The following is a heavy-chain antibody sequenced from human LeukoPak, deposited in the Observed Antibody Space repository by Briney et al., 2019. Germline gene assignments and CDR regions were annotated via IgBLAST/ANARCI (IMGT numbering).Heavy chain of an antibody. V-gene: IGHV3-30*18. D-gene: IGHD3-10*01. J-gene: IGHJ4*02. CDR3: AKDLVGYYGSGSYYFDY. Sequence: GGSLRLSCAASGFTFSSYGMHWVRQAPGKGLEWVAVISYDGSNKYYADSVKGRFTISRDNSKNTLYLQMNSLRAEDTAVYYCAKDLVGYYGSGSYYFDYWGQGTLVTVSS. CDR2: ISYDGSNK. CDR1: GFTFSSYG.